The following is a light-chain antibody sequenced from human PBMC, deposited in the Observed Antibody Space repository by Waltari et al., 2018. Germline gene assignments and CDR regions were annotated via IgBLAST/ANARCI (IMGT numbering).Light chain of an antibody. CDR3: QQRSNWHQT. CDR1: QSVSSY. V-gene: IGKV3-11*01. CDR2: DAS. J-gene: IGKJ1*01. Sequence: EIVLTQSPATLSLSPGERATLSCRASQSVSSYLAWYQQKPGQAPRLLIYDASNRATGIPARFSGSGSGTDFTLTISSLEPEDFAVYYCQQRSNWHQTFGQGTKVEIK.